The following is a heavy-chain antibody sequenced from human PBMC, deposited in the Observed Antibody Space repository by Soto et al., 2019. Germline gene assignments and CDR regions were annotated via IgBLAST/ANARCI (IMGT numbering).Heavy chain of an antibody. D-gene: IGHD3-10*01. CDR3: TRDLPPTMVRGVSITSVTYYYGMDV. CDR1: GFTFGDYA. CDR2: IRSKAYGGTT. Sequence: GGSLRLSCTASGFTFGDYAMSWFRQAPGKGLEWVGFIRSKAYGGTTEYAASVKGRFTISRDDSKSIAYLQMNSLKTEDTAVYYCTRDLPPTMVRGVSITSVTYYYGMDVWGQGTTVTGSS. V-gene: IGHV3-49*03. J-gene: IGHJ6*02.